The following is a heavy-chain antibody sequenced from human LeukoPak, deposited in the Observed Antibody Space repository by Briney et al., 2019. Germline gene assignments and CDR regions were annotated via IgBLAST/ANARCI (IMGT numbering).Heavy chain of an antibody. CDR1: GYTFTSYG. D-gene: IGHD4-11*01. J-gene: IGHJ6*03. CDR2: ISAYNGNT. Sequence: ASVKVSCKASGYTFTSYGISWVGQAPGQGLEWMGWISAYNGNTNYAQKLQGRVTMTTDTSTSTAYMELRSLRSDDTAVYYCARVTYSNYFYYYYYMDVWGKGTTVTVSS. CDR3: ARVTYSNYFYYYYYMDV. V-gene: IGHV1-18*01.